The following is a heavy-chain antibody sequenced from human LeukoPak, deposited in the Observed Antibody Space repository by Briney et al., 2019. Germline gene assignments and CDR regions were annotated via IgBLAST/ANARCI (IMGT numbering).Heavy chain of an antibody. J-gene: IGHJ4*02. V-gene: IGHV3-74*01. CDR3: ARDAETVRAFDY. D-gene: IGHD3-10*01. CDR2: INTDGSST. Sequence: PGGSLRLSCAASGFTFSGYWMHWVRQAPGKGLVWVSRINTDGSSTTYADSVKGRFIISRDNAKNTVYLQMNSLRAEDTAVYYRARDAETVRAFDYWGQGTLVTVSS. CDR1: GFTFSGYW.